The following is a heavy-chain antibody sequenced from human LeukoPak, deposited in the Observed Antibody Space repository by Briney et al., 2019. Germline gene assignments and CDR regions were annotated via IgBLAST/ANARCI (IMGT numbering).Heavy chain of an antibody. CDR2: INPGNGDT. CDR1: GYTFTNYA. D-gene: IGHD2-15*01. V-gene: IGHV1-3*01. CDR3: ARERWHCRVNCYSVYYYALDA. J-gene: IGHJ6*02. Sequence: GASVKVSCTGSGYTFTNYAVHWVRQAPGQRLEWLGWINPGNGDTKYSQNFQGRVTVTSDTSAATAYVELNSLTSEDTAVYYCARERWHCRVNCYSVYYYALDAWGQGTTVTVSS.